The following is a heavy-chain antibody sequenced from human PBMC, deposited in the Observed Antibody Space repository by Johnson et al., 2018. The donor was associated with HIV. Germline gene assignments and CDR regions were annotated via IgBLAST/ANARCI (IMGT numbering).Heavy chain of an antibody. V-gene: IGHV3-66*01. Sequence: VQLVESGGGLVQPGGSLRLSCAASGFAVSSNYMSWVRQAPGKGLEWVSVIYSGGGTYDADSVKGRFTISRDTSRNMLYLQMNSLRAEDTAVYYCAKDERIVGAKRWADAFDIWGQGTMVTVSS. CDR2: IYSGGGT. J-gene: IGHJ3*02. CDR3: AKDERIVGAKRWADAFDI. CDR1: GFAVSSNY. D-gene: IGHD1-26*01.